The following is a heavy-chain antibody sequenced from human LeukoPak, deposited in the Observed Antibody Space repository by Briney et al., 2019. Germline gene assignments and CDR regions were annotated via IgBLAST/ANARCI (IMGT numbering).Heavy chain of an antibody. D-gene: IGHD6-6*01. V-gene: IGHV3-21*01. CDR1: GFTFSRYS. CDR3: ARDSSSSHGGIDY. J-gene: IGHJ4*02. Sequence: PGGSLRLSCAASGFTFSRYSMTWVRQAPGKGLEWVSSITSSSSYIYYADSVKGRFTISRDNAKNSLYLQMNSLRAEDTAVYYCARDSSSSHGGIDYWGQGTLVTVSS. CDR2: ITSSSSYI.